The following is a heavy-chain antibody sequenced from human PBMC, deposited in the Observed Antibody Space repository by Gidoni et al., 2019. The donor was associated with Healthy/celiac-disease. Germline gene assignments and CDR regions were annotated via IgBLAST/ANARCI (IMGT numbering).Heavy chain of an antibody. CDR3: AKADRDGSICHFDY. Sequence: EVQLLESWGGLVQPGGSLRLSCAASGFTFRSYAMGWVRQAPGKGLEWVSAISGSGGSTDYADSVKGRFTISRDNSKNTLYLQMNSLRAEDTAVYYCAKADRDGSICHFDYWGQGTLVTVSS. J-gene: IGHJ4*02. V-gene: IGHV3-23*01. CDR2: ISGSGGST. CDR1: GFTFRSYA. D-gene: IGHD3-22*01.